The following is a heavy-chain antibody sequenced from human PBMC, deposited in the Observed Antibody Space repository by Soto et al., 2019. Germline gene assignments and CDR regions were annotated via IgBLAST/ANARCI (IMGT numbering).Heavy chain of an antibody. CDR1: GFTSSNYS. D-gene: IGHD5-18*01. J-gene: IGHJ6*02. V-gene: IGHV3-23*01. Sequence: EVRLLESGGGLVQPGGSLRLYCAGSGFTSSNYSMSWVRQAPGKGLEWVSTTSGSGHYIQYRDSVKGRFTISRDNSKNTTYLQMNSLGAEDRAVYYCAGGAMVTPYYYGLDVWGQGTTVTVSS. CDR2: TSGSGHYI. CDR3: AGGAMVTPYYYGLDV.